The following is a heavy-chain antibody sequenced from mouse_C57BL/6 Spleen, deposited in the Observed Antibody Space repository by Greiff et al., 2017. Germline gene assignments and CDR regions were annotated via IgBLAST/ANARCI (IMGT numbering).Heavy chain of an antibody. CDR1: GYTFTSYW. Sequence: QVQLQQPGAELVMPGASVKLSCKASGYTFTSYWMHWVKQRPGQGLEWIGEIDPSDSYTNYNQKFKGKSTLTVDKSSSTAYMQLSSLTSEDSAVYYGARGYSSGLYYFDYWGQGTTLTVSS. J-gene: IGHJ2*01. CDR2: IDPSDSYT. CDR3: ARGYSSGLYYFDY. V-gene: IGHV1-69*01. D-gene: IGHD3-2*02.